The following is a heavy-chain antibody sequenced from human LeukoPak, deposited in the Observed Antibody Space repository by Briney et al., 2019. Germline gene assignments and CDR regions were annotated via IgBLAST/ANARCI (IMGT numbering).Heavy chain of an antibody. CDR1: GGSISGDSDY. CDR2: IYTSGST. CDR3: ARHELYSDSLFFDP. J-gene: IGHJ5*02. Sequence: PSETLSLTCTVSGGSISGDSDYWNWIRQPAGKGLEWIGRIYTSGSTTYNPSLKSRGTISIDTSKNQFSLKLSSVTAADTAVYYCARHELYSDSLFFDPWGQGTLVTVSS. D-gene: IGHD6-13*01. V-gene: IGHV4-61*02.